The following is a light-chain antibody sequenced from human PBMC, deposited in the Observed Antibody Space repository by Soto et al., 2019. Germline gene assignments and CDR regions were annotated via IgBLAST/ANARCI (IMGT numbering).Light chain of an antibody. CDR3: ATWDDTLTGPSWV. J-gene: IGLJ3*02. CDR1: SSNIGANT. Sequence: QAVVTQPPSASGTPGQRVTISCSGSSSNIGANTVNWYQQLPGTAPKLLIYSHNQRPSGVPDRFSGSNSGTSASLAISGLRSEDEADYYCATWDDTLTGPSWVFGGGTKLTVL. V-gene: IGLV1-44*01. CDR2: SHN.